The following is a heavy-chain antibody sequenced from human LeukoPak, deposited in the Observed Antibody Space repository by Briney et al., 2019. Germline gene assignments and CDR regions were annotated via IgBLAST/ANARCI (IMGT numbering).Heavy chain of an antibody. CDR1: GFTVSSFY. J-gene: IGHJ4*02. Sequence: GGSLRLSCAASGFTVSSFYMSWVRQAPGKGLEWVSFIYGGDRTYYPDSVKGSFTISRDSSKNTLYLQMNSLRAEDTAVYYRARDNHGSLDYWGQGTLVTVSS. CDR2: IYGGDRT. CDR3: ARDNHGSLDY. V-gene: IGHV3-66*01. D-gene: IGHD5-24*01.